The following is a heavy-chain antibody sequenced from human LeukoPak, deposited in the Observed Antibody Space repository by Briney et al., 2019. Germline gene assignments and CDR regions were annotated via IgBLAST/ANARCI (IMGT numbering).Heavy chain of an antibody. Sequence: PGGSLRLSCAASGFTFSSYAMNWVRQAPGKGLEWVSAISGSGGSTYYADSVKGRFTISRDNSKNTLYLQMNSLRAEDTAVYYCAKDLSSGWSSAYWGQGTLATVSS. CDR3: AKDLSSGWSSAY. D-gene: IGHD6-19*01. V-gene: IGHV3-23*01. J-gene: IGHJ4*02. CDR2: ISGSGGST. CDR1: GFTFSSYA.